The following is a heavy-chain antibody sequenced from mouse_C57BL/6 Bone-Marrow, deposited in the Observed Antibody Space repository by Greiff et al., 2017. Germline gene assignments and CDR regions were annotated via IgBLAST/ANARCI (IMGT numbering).Heavy chain of an antibody. Sequence: QVQLKESGAELARPGASVKLSCKASGYTFTSYGISWVKQRTGQGLEWIGEIYPRSGNTYYNEKFKGKATLTADKSSSTAYMELRSLTSEDSAVYFCARLGYSNYVGYYAMDYWGQGTSVTVSS. CDR1: GYTFTSYG. J-gene: IGHJ4*01. V-gene: IGHV1-81*01. D-gene: IGHD2-5*01. CDR2: IYPRSGNT. CDR3: ARLGYSNYVGYYAMDY.